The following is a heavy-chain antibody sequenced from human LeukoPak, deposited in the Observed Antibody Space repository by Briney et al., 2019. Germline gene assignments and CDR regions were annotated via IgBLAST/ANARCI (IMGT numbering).Heavy chain of an antibody. V-gene: IGHV5-51*01. Sequence: GESLKISCNISGYIFTHHWIAWVRQMPGKGLEWMGIIFPGDSDTRYSPPFQGHVTMLVDKSINTAYLQWSSLKASDTAIYYCARQHDNYPEHWGQGTLVTVSS. CDR3: ARQHDNYPEH. J-gene: IGHJ1*01. CDR2: IFPGDSDT. CDR1: GYIFTHHW. D-gene: IGHD3-22*01.